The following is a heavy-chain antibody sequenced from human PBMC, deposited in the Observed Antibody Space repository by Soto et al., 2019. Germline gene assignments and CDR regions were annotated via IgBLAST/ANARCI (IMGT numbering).Heavy chain of an antibody. D-gene: IGHD2-2*01. V-gene: IGHV4-59*01. CDR3: ARAVSPATAPFDY. CDR2: IYYSGST. Sequence: QVQLQESGPRLVKPSETLSLTCIVSGGSISNYYWSWIRQPPGKGLEWIGYIYYSGSTNYNPSLQSRVTISVDTSKNQFSLKLSSVTAADTAVYYCARAVSPATAPFDYWGQGTLVTVSS. CDR1: GGSISNYY. J-gene: IGHJ4*02.